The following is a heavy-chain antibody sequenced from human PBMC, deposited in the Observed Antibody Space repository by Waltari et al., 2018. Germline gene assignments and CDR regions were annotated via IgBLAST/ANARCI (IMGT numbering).Heavy chain of an antibody. CDR2: FDPEDGET. CDR3: ARVEHYYGSGSLGMDV. J-gene: IGHJ6*02. V-gene: IGHV1-24*01. Sequence: QVQLVQSGAEVKKPGASVKVSCKVSGYTLTELSMHWVRQAPGKGLEWMGGFDPEDGETIYAQKFQGRVTITRDTSASTVYMELSSLRSEDTAVYYCARVEHYYGSGSLGMDVWGQGTTVTVSS. D-gene: IGHD3-10*01. CDR1: GYTLTELS.